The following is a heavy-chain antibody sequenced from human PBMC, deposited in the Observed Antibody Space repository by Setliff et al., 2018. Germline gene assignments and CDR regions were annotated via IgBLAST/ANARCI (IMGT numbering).Heavy chain of an antibody. D-gene: IGHD3-10*01. J-gene: IGHJ4*02. CDR3: ARGYYNGRGYYYLPCSFDS. V-gene: IGHV4-61*09. CDR2: IHGTEGT. CDR1: DGSLYSGNYY. Sequence: SQTLSLTCTVSDGSLYSGNYYWTWIRQPAGKALEWIGHIHGTEGTHYNPSLESRVTISRDKSPNQFSLMLRSATAADTALYYCARGYYNGRGYYYLPCSFDSWGRGIVVTVSS.